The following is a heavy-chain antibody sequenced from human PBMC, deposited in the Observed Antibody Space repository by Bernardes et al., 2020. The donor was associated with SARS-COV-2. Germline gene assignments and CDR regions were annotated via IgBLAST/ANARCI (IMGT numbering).Heavy chain of an antibody. D-gene: IGHD2-2*01. Sequence: GGSLRLSCAASGFTFSSYAMHWVRQAPGKGLEYVSAISSNGGSTYYANSVKGRFTISRDNSKNTLYLQMGSLRAEDMAVYYCARGYCSSTSCYPSDYWGQGTLVTVSS. V-gene: IGHV3-64*01. CDR2: ISSNGGST. CDR1: GFTFSSYA. J-gene: IGHJ4*02. CDR3: ARGYCSSTSCYPSDY.